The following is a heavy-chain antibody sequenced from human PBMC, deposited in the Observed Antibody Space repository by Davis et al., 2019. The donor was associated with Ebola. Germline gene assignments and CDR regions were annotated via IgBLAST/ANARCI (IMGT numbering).Heavy chain of an antibody. V-gene: IGHV3-30*04. CDR3: ARAVFHEVLDY. D-gene: IGHD3-3*01. Sequence: GESLKIFCAASGFTFRNYAMHWVRQAPGKGLEWVAVVSHSEREKFYADSVKGRFTISSDNSENTLYLQMNSLTADDTAVYYCARAVFHEVLDYWGQGTPVTVSS. CDR1: GFTFRNYA. CDR2: VSHSEREK. J-gene: IGHJ4*02.